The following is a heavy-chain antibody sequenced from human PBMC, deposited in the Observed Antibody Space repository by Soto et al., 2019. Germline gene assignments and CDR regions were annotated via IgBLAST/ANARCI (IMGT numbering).Heavy chain of an antibody. J-gene: IGHJ6*02. V-gene: IGHV1-69*13. CDR2: IIPIFGTA. CDR1: GGTFSSYA. D-gene: IGHD6-6*01. CDR3: ARDQPGIAARVRGMDV. Sequence: GASVKVSCKASGGTFSSYAISWVRQAPGQGLEWMGGIIPIFGTANYAQKFQGRVTITADESTSTAYMELSSLRSEDTAVYYCARDQPGIAARVRGMDVWGQGTTVTVSS.